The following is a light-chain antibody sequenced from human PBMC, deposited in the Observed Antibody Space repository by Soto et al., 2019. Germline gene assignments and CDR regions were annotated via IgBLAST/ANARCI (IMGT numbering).Light chain of an antibody. CDR2: AAS. Sequence: IQLTQSPSSLSASVGDIVIITCRASQTISSHLNWYQQKPGKAPNXLVYAASSLQSGVPSRFTGSGSGTDGTLTISSLQKEDGATYFCQQSYTTPITFGQGTRLEIK. V-gene: IGKV1-39*01. CDR1: QTISSH. J-gene: IGKJ5*01. CDR3: QQSYTTPIT.